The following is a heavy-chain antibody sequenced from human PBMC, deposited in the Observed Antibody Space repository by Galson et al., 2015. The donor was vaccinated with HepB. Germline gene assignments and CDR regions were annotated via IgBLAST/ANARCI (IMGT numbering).Heavy chain of an antibody. V-gene: IGHV1-24*01. CDR1: GYTLTELS. J-gene: IGHJ5*02. D-gene: IGHD5-18*01. Sequence: SVKVSCKVSGYTLTELSMHWVRQAPGKGLEWMGGFDPEDGETIYAQKFQGRVTMTRDASTSTVYMELSSLRSEDTAVYYCARTGDTAMVSGFDPWGQGTLVTVSS. CDR2: FDPEDGET. CDR3: ARTGDTAMVSGFDP.